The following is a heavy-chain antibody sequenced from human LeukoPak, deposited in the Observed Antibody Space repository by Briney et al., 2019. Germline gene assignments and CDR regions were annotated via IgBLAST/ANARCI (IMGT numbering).Heavy chain of an antibody. CDR3: ASTYSGSYGENAFDI. V-gene: IGHV1-69*04. CDR2: IIPIFGIA. D-gene: IGHD1-26*01. Sequence: SVKVSCKASGGTFSSYAISWVRQAPGQGLEWMGRIIPIFGIANYAQKFRGRVTITADKSTSTAYMELSSLRSEDTAVYYCASTYSGSYGENAFDIWGQGTMVTVSS. J-gene: IGHJ3*02. CDR1: GGTFSSYA.